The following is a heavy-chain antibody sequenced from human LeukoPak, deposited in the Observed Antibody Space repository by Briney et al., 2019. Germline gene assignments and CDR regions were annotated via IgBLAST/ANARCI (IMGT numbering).Heavy chain of an antibody. D-gene: IGHD1-14*01. CDR2: INAGGSST. CDR1: GFTFSSYW. V-gene: IGHV3-74*01. Sequence: GGSLRLSCAASGFTFSSYWMHWVRQVPGKGLVWVSRINAGGSSTTYADSVKGRFTISRDNAKNTLYLQMDSLRADDTGVHYCGRSNQADDYWGQGTLVTVSS. CDR3: GRSNQADDY. J-gene: IGHJ4*02.